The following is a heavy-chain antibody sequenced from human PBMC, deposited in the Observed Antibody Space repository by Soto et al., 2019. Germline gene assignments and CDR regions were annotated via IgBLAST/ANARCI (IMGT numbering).Heavy chain of an antibody. J-gene: IGHJ6*02. CDR3: ARPKAAYYYYGMDV. CDR1: GYSFSSYW. V-gene: IGHV5-10-1*01. CDR2: IDPSDSYT. Sequence: GESLRISCKGSGYSFSSYWISWVRQMPGKGLEWMGTIDPSDSYTNYSPSFQGHVTISADKSISTAYLQWSSLKASDTAMYYCARPKAAYYYYGMDVWGQGTTVTVSS. D-gene: IGHD6-13*01.